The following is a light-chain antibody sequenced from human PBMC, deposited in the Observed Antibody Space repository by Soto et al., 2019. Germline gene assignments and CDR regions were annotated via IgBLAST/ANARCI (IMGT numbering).Light chain of an antibody. CDR2: EVT. CDR1: SSDIGGYNY. V-gene: IGLV2-14*01. Sequence: QSALTQPASVSGSPGQSITISCTGGSSDIGGYNYVYWFQQHPGKAPKLMIYEVTNRPSGVYNRFSGSKSGSTASLTISGLQAEDEADYYCSSYTSSNTLVFGTGTKLTLL. J-gene: IGLJ1*01. CDR3: SSYTSSNTLV.